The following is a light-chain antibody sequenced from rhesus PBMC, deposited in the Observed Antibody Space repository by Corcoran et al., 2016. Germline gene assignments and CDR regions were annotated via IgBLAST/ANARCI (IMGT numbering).Light chain of an antibody. V-gene: IGKV1-28*02. Sequence: DIQMAQSPSSLSASVGDTVTITCRASQGISSYLNWFQQKPRKAPKLLIYGASGLQNGVPSRFSGSGSGTDFTLTISSLQPEDFGTSYCQQYSTWPRTFGQGTKVEVK. CDR2: GAS. CDR1: QGISSY. J-gene: IGKJ1*01. CDR3: QQYSTWPRT.